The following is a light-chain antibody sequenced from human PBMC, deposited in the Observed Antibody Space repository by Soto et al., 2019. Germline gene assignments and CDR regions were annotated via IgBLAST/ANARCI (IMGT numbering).Light chain of an antibody. J-gene: IGLJ1*01. CDR1: SSDVGGYNY. CDR3: SSYTSSSTYV. Sequence: QSALTQPASVSGSPGQSITISCTGTSSDVGGYNYVSWYQQHPGKAPKLMIYDVSNRPSGVSNRFSGSKSGNTASLTISGLQAEDAADYYCSSYTSSSTYVFGTGTQLTVL. V-gene: IGLV2-14*01. CDR2: DVS.